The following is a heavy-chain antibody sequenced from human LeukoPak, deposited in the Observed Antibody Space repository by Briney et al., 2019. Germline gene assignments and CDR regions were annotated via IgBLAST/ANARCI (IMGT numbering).Heavy chain of an antibody. CDR1: GFTFSSYS. CDR2: ISSSSTI. V-gene: IGHV3-48*04. CDR3: ARVWSSGYTKDY. Sequence: GGSLRLSCAASGFTFSSYSIDWVRQAPGKGLEWLSYISSSSTIYYADSVKGRFTISRDNAKNSAYLQMNSLRAEDTAVYYCARVWSSGYTKDYWGQGTLVTVSS. J-gene: IGHJ4*02. D-gene: IGHD3-22*01.